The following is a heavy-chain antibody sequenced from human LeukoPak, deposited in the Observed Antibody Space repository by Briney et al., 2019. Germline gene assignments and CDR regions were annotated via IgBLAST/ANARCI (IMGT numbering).Heavy chain of an antibody. V-gene: IGHV4-59*01. CDR2: FYYGST. Sequence: SETLSLTCTVSGASINDYYWSWIRQPPGKGLEWIGYFYYGSTNYNPSLKSRVTISVDTSKNQVSLKLTSVTAADTAVYYCAREQKGIPPDYCYGLDVWGQGTTVTVSS. D-gene: IGHD2-2*02. J-gene: IGHJ6*02. CDR3: AREQKGIPPDYCYGLDV. CDR1: GASINDYY.